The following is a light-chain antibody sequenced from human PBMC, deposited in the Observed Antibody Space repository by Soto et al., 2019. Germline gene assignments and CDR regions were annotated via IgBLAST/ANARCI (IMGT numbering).Light chain of an antibody. J-gene: IGKJ1*01. Sequence: DIQMTQSPSSLSASVGYRVSITCQASQDINKNLIWYQQKPGKAPKLLIYDASDLETGVPSRFSGSGSGTHFTLTISSLQPEDYATYYCQQSYSTPQTFGQGTKVDIK. CDR2: DAS. CDR3: QQSYSTPQT. CDR1: QDINKN. V-gene: IGKV1-39*01.